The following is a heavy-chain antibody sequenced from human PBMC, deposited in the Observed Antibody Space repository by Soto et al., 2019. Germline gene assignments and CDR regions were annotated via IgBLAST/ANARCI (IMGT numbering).Heavy chain of an antibody. V-gene: IGHV4-34*01. CDR3: ARGGRGIAVAGRVYVDY. Sequence: QVQLQQWGAGLLKPSETLSLTCAVYGGSFSGYYWSWIRQPPGKGLEWIGEINHSGSTNYNPSLKSRVTISVDTSKNQFSLKLSSVTAADTAVYYCARGGRGIAVAGRVYVDYWGQGTLVTVSS. J-gene: IGHJ4*02. CDR2: INHSGST. CDR1: GGSFSGYY. D-gene: IGHD6-19*01.